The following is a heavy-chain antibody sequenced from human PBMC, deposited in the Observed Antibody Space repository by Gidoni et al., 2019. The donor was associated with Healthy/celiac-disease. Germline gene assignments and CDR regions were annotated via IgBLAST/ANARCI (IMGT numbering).Heavy chain of an antibody. D-gene: IGHD2-21*02. CDR3: ARDFASTCGGDCYSGEY. Sequence: EVQLVESGGGLVQPGGSLRVSCASSGFPFISYRMNWVRKAPGKGLEWVSYISSSSSTICYADSVKGRFTISRDNAKNSLYLQMNSLRAEDTAVYYCARDFASTCGGDCYSGEYWGQGTLVTVSS. CDR1: GFPFISYR. V-gene: IGHV3-48*01. J-gene: IGHJ4*02. CDR2: ISSSSSTI.